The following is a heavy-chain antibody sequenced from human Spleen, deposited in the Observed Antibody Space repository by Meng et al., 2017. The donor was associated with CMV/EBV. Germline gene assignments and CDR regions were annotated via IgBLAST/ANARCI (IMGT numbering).Heavy chain of an antibody. J-gene: IGHJ4*02. CDR2: ISGTGANT. CDR3: AKDIIAARHHFDS. V-gene: IGHV3-23*01. CDR1: GYSFGSYA. Sequence: SCKTSGYSFGSYAMNWVRQAPGKGLEWVSVISGTGANTNYADSVKGRFTVSRDNSKNTLYLQMKSLRAADTAVYYCAKDIIAARHHFDSWGQGALVTVSS. D-gene: IGHD6-6*01.